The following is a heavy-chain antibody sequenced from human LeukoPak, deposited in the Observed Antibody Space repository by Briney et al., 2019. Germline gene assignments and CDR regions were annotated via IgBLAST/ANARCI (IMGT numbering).Heavy chain of an antibody. CDR1: GYTFTSYY. Sequence: ASVKVSCKASGYTFTSYYMHWVRQAPGQGLEWMGIINPSGGSTSYAQKFQGRVTMTRDTSTSTVYMELSSLRSEDTAVYYCASLDGYYYDSSGHPVGYWGQGTLVTVSS. J-gene: IGHJ4*02. V-gene: IGHV1-46*01. CDR3: ASLDGYYYDSSGHPVGY. D-gene: IGHD3-22*01. CDR2: INPSGGST.